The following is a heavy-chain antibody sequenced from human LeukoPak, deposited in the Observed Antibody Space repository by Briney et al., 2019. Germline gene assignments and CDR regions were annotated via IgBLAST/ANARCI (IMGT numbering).Heavy chain of an antibody. CDR2: ISSSSSYI. V-gene: IGHV3-21*01. CDR1: GFTFSSYS. CDR3: ARGGTFVSDY. J-gene: IGHJ4*02. Sequence: EGSLRLSCAASGFTFSSYSMNWVRQAPGKGLEWVSSISSSSSYIYYADSVKGLFTISRDNAKNSLYLQMNSLRAEDTAVYYCARGGTFVSDYWGQGTLVTVSS. D-gene: IGHD1-1*01.